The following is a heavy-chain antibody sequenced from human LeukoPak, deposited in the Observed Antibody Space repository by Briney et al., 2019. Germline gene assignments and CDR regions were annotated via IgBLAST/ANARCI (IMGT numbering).Heavy chain of an antibody. D-gene: IGHD3-10*01. J-gene: IGHJ5*02. CDR3: ARASMVRGVIISWFDP. Sequence: PGGSLRLSCAASGFTFSSYWMSWVRQAPGKGLEWVANIKQDGSEKYYVDSVKGRFTISRDNAKNSLYLQMNSLRSEDTAVYYCARASMVRGVIISWFDPWGQGTLVTVSS. CDR2: IKQDGSEK. CDR1: GFTFSSYW. V-gene: IGHV3-7*03.